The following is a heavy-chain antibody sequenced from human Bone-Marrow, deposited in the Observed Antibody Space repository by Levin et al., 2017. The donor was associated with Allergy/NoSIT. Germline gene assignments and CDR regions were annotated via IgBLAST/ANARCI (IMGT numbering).Heavy chain of an antibody. D-gene: IGHD2-21*01. CDR1: GVSITSGSYY. CDR3: ARVLQYSYYYTDV. CDR2: SYTSGNI. J-gene: IGHJ6*03. Sequence: SETLSLTCTVSGVSITSGSYYWSWIRQPAGKGLEWIGHSYTSGNITYNHSLKSRVTISLDTSKNQFSLKLRSVTAADPAVYYCARVLQYSYYYTDVWGKGTMVTVSS. V-gene: IGHV4-61*09.